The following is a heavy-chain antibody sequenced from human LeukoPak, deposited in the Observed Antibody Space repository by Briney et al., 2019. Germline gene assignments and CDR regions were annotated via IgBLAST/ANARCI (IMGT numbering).Heavy chain of an antibody. CDR1: GYNFSSYW. D-gene: IGHD6-6*01. Sequence: GESLQISCKGSGYNFSSYWINWVRQLPGKGLEWMGMIDPSDSYTKYSPSLQGHVTISADKSIGTAYLQWSNLKASDTALYYCARRDSSSTNPFFVYWGQGTLVTVSS. CDR3: ARRDSSSTNPFFVY. J-gene: IGHJ4*02. CDR2: IDPSDSYT. V-gene: IGHV5-10-1*01.